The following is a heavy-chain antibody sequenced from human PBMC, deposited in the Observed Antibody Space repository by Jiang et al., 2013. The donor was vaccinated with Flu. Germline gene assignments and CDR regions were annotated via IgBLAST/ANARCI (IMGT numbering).Heavy chain of an antibody. Sequence: PGRSLRLSCAASGFAFNSYGMHWVRQAPGKGLEWVALIWYDGSNKKYADSVKGRFTISRDNSKNTLYLQMNSLRTEDTAVYYCAKVATIFGVVIRNWFDTWGQGTLVTVSS. D-gene: IGHD3-3*01. V-gene: IGHV3-30*18. J-gene: IGHJ5*02. CDR3: AKVATIFGVVIRNWFDT. CDR1: GFAFNSYG. CDR2: IWYDGSNK.